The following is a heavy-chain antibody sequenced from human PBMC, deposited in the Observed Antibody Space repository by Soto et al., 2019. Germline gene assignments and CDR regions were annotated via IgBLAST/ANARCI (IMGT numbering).Heavy chain of an antibody. Sequence: EAQLVESGGGLVQPGGSLRLSCAASGFTFSGYWMNWVRQAPGKELEWVAKIKQDGSETYYLDSVKGRFTISRDNAKNSSFLQMNSLRAEDTAVYCCARDPGLRPAAIRGLGWFDPWGQGTLVTVSS. CDR2: IKQDGSET. CDR3: ARDPGLRPAAIRGLGWFDP. CDR1: GFTFSGYW. D-gene: IGHD2-2*01. J-gene: IGHJ5*02. V-gene: IGHV3-7*03.